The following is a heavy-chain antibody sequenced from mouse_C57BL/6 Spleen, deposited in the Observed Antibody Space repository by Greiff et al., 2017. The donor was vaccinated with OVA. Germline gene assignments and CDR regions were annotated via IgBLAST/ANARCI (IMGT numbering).Heavy chain of an antibody. J-gene: IGHJ4*01. V-gene: IGHV1-76*01. CDR3: ARSRGNPYYYSMDY. CDR1: GYTFTDYY. CDR2: IYPGSGNT. Sequence: QVQLQQSGAELVRPGASVKLSCKASGYTFTDYYINWVKQRPGQGLEWIARIYPGSGNTYYNEKFKGKATLTADKSSSTAYMQLSSLTSEDSAVYFCARSRGNPYYYSMDYWGQGTSVTVSS. D-gene: IGHD2-1*01.